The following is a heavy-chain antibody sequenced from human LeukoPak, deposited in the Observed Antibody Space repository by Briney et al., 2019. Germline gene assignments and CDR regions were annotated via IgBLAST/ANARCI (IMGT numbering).Heavy chain of an antibody. CDR3: ARSREGYCSGGSCYPLDY. D-gene: IGHD2-15*01. V-gene: IGHV1-69*06. CDR1: GGTFSSYA. J-gene: IGHJ4*02. Sequence: SVKVSCKASGGTFSSYAISWVRQAPGQGLEWMGGIIPIFGTANYAQKFQGRVTITADKSTSTAYMELSSLRSEDTAVYYCARSREGYCSGGSCYPLDYWGQGTLVTVSS. CDR2: IIPIFGTA.